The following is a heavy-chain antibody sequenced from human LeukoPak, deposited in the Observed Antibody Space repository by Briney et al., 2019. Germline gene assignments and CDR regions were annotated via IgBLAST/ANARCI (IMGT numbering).Heavy chain of an antibody. CDR2: IYSGGST. D-gene: IGHD4-11*01. CDR3: ARGTASTVPFDS. J-gene: IGHJ4*02. Sequence: GGSLRLSCAASGFTVRSNYMSCVRQAPGKGLEWVSVIYSGGSTYYADSVKGRFTISRDDSKNTLYLQMNSLRAEDTAVYYCARGTASTVPFDSWGPGNLVTVSS. CDR1: GFTVRSNY. V-gene: IGHV3-53*01.